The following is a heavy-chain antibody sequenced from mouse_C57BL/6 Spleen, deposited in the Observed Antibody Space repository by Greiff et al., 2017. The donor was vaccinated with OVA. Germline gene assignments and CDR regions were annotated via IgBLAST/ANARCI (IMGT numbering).Heavy chain of an antibody. CDR1: GYTFTSYW. D-gene: IGHD1-1*01. V-gene: IGHV1-55*01. CDR2: IYPGSGST. J-gene: IGHJ4*01. CDR3: ARFITPNHAMDY. Sequence: QVQLQQPGAELVKPGASVKMSCKASGYTFTSYWITWVKQRPGQGLEWIGDIYPGSGSTNYNEKFKSKATLTVDTSSSTAYMQLSSLTSEDSAVYYCARFITPNHAMDYWGQGTPVTVSA.